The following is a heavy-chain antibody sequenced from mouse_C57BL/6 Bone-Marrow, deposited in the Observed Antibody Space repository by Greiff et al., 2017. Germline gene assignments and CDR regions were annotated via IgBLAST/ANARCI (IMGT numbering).Heavy chain of an antibody. CDR2: IFPGDGRT. Sequence: QVQLKESGADLVKPGASLKLSCKASDYTFTNYDIHWVRQRPEQGLEWIGWIFPGDGRTEYNERFKGTATLTTDKSSSTAYMQLSRLTSEDSAVYFCGRSPAYGSRWYLDVWGAGTTVTVSS. D-gene: IGHD1-1*01. CDR1: DYTFTNYD. CDR3: GRSPAYGSRWYLDV. J-gene: IGHJ1*01. V-gene: IGHV1S56*01.